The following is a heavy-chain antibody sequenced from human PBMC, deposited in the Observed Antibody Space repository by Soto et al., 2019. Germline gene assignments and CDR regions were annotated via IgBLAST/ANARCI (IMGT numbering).Heavy chain of an antibody. J-gene: IGHJ4*02. CDR2: IWYDGSNK. CDR3: ARDLSSAVEAIYSGYERVGTFDY. CDR1: GFTFSSYG. Sequence: GGSLRLSCAASGFTFSSYGMHWVRQAPGKGLEWVAVIWYDGSNKYYADSVKGRFTISRDNSKNTLYLQMNSLRAEDTAVYYCARDLSSAVEAIYSGYERVGTFDYWGQGTLVTVSS. V-gene: IGHV3-33*01. D-gene: IGHD5-12*01.